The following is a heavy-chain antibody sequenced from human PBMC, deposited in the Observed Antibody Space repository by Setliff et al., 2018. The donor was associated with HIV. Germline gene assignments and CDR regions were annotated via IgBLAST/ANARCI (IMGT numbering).Heavy chain of an antibody. CDR3: AGEWELRLVDY. Sequence: GSLRLSCASSGFTFSSYAMTWVRQAPGKGLECVAVISGSGGDTYYADSVKGRFVISRDNPNNTLHLQMNRLRAEDTAVYYCAGEWELRLVDYWGQGTLVTVS. V-gene: IGHV3-23*01. J-gene: IGHJ4*02. CDR1: GFTFSSYA. D-gene: IGHD1-26*01. CDR2: ISGSGGDT.